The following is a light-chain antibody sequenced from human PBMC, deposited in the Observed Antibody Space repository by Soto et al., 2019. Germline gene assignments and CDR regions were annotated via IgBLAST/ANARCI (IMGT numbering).Light chain of an antibody. Sequence: EIVLTQSPATLSLSPGERATLSCRASQSVSSYLAWYQQKPGQGPRLLIYDASNRATGIPARFSGSGSGTDFNLTISSLEPEDFAVYYCQQRSNWPPIFTFGPGTKVDIK. CDR1: QSVSSY. CDR2: DAS. J-gene: IGKJ3*01. CDR3: QQRSNWPPIFT. V-gene: IGKV3-11*01.